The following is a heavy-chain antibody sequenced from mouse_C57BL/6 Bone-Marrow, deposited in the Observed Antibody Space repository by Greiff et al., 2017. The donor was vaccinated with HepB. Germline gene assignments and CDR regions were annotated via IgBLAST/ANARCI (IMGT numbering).Heavy chain of an antibody. D-gene: IGHD1-1*01. CDR3: TRRGLLLQV. CDR2: IDPETGGT. J-gene: IGHJ1*03. CDR1: GYTFTDYE. V-gene: IGHV1-15*01. Sequence: VKLVESGAELVRPGASVTLSCKASGYTFTDYEMHWVKQTPVHGLEWIGAIDPETGGTAYNQKFKGKAILTADKSSSTAYMELRSLTSEDSAVYYCTRRGLLLQVWGTGTTVTVSS.